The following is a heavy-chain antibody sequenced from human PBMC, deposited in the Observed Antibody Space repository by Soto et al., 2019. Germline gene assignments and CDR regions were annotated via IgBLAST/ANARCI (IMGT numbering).Heavy chain of an antibody. CDR2: ISSSGSTI. CDR1: GFTFSDYY. Sequence: GGSLRLSCAASGFTFSDYYMSWIRQAPGKGLEWVSYISSSGSTIYYADSVKGRFTISRDNAKNSLYLQMNSLTAEDTAVYYCARDWVTIFGVVHDQLHRGGFDPWGQGTLVTVSS. J-gene: IGHJ5*02. D-gene: IGHD3-3*01. V-gene: IGHV3-11*01. CDR3: ARDWVTIFGVVHDQLHRGGFDP.